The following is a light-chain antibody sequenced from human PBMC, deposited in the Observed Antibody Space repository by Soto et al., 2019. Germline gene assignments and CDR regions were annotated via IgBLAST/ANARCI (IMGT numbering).Light chain of an antibody. CDR1: QNLSRN. CDR3: QQYDKWPHP. V-gene: IGKV3-15*01. CDR2: YAS. Sequence: EMVMTQSPATLSVSPGERATLSCRASQNLSRNLARYQQQPGQAPRLLIFYASTRATGIPARFSGSGSGTDFTLTISSLQSEDFAVYYCQQYDKWPHPFGQGTKLEIK. J-gene: IGKJ2*01.